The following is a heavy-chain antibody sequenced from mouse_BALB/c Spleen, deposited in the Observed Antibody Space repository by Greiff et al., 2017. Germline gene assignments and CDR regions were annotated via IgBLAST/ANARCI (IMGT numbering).Heavy chain of an antibody. J-gene: IGHJ4*01. D-gene: IGHD2-1*01. CDR1: GFTFSSFG. CDR3: ARKGGYYGNYYAMDY. Sequence: EVKLVESGGGLVQPGGSRKLSCAASGFTFSSFGMHWVRQAPEKGLEWVAYISSGSSTIYYADTVKGRFTISRDNPKNTLFLQMTSLRSEDTAMFYCARKGGYYGNYYAMDYWGQGTSVTVSS. V-gene: IGHV5-17*02. CDR2: ISSGSSTI.